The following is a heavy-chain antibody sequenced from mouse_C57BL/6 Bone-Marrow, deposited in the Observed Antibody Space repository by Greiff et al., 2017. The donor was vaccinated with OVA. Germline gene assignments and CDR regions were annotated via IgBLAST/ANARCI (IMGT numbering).Heavy chain of an antibody. CDR3: ARPTY. Sequence: EVNVVESGGGLVKPGGSLKLSCAASGFTFSSYAMSWVRQTPEKRLEWVATISDGGSYTYYPDNVKGRFTISRDNAKNNLYLQMSHLKSEDTAMYYCARPTYWGQGTLVTVSA. J-gene: IGHJ3*01. CDR2: ISDGGSYT. V-gene: IGHV5-4*03. D-gene: IGHD5-5*01. CDR1: GFTFSSYA.